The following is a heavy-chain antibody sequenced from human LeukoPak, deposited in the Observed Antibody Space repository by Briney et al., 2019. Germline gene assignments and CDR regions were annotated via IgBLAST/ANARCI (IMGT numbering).Heavy chain of an antibody. CDR2: INHSGST. CDR3: ARQSRKRIGESSFAGLYYFDY. V-gene: IGHV4-34*01. Sequence: SETLSLTCAVYGGSFSGYYWSWIRQSPGKGLEWIGEINHSGSTNYNPSLKSRVTISVDTSKNQFSLKLTSVTAADTAVYYCARQSRKRIGESSFAGLYYFDYWGQGTLVTVSS. CDR1: GGSFSGYY. D-gene: IGHD3-10*01. J-gene: IGHJ4*02.